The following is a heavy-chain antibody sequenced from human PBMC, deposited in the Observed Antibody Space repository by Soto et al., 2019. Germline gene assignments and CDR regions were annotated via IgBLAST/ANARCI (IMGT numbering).Heavy chain of an antibody. Sequence: SHTLSLTCAISGDSVSSNSAAWNWIRQSPSRGLEWLGRTYYRSRWYNDYAVSVRSRITVNPDTSKNQFSLQLTSVTPEDTAVYYCAGTTSHYWYYMDVWGKGTTVTVSS. CDR2: TYYRSRWYN. CDR1: GDSVSSNSAA. J-gene: IGHJ6*03. D-gene: IGHD1-7*01. CDR3: AGTTSHYWYYMDV. V-gene: IGHV6-1*01.